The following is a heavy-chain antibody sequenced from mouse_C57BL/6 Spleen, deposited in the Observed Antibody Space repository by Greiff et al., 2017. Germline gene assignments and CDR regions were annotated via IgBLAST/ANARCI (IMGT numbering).Heavy chain of an antibody. CDR3: TTCGNYVAWFAY. CDR2: LDPEDGDT. D-gene: IGHD2-1*01. CDR1: GFNIKDYY. Sequence: VQLQQSGAELVRPGASVKLSCTASGFNIKDYYMHWVKQRPEQGLEWIGRLDPEDGDTEYAPKFQGKATMTADTSSNTAYLQLSSLTSEDTAVYYCTTCGNYVAWFAYWGQGTLVTVSA. J-gene: IGHJ3*01. V-gene: IGHV14-1*01.